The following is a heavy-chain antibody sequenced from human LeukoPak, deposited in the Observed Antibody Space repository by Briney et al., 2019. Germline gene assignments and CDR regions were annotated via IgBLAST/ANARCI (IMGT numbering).Heavy chain of an antibody. CDR3: ARDGRTIFGVAHTLDAFDI. CDR1: GGSISSYY. D-gene: IGHD3-3*01. CDR2: IYTSGST. Sequence: KPSETLSLTCTVSGGSISSYYWSWSRQPAGRGLEWIGRIYTSGSTNYNPSLKSRVTMSVDTSKNQFSLKPSSVTAAATAVYYCARDGRTIFGVAHTLDAFDIWGQGTMVTVSS. J-gene: IGHJ3*02. V-gene: IGHV4-4*07.